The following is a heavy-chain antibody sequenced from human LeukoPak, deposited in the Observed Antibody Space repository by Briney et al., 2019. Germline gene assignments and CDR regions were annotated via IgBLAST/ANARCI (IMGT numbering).Heavy chain of an antibody. CDR2: IGTAGDT. Sequence: GGSLRLSCATSGFTFSSYAMHWVRQATGKGLGWVSAIGTAGDTFYPGSVKGRFTISRENAKNSLSLQMNSLRAEDTAVYYCVRQQTPHGNFDYWGQGTLVTVSS. D-gene: IGHD1-26*01. CDR1: GFTFSSYA. J-gene: IGHJ4*02. CDR3: VRQQTPHGNFDY. V-gene: IGHV3-13*01.